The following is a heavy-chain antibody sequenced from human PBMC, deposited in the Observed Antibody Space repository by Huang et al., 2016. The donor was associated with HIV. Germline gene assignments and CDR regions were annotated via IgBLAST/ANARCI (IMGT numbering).Heavy chain of an antibody. CDR3: ARERMMSWLDDHDAFDI. CDR2: INHRGST. V-gene: IGHV4-34*01. Sequence: QVQLQQWGAGLLKPSETLSLTCAVYGGSFSGYYWSWIRQSPGKGLEWIGEINHRGSTNYSPSLKSRRTISVDTSKNQFSLKLSSVTAADTAVYYCARERMMSWLDDHDAFDIWGQGTMVTVSS. CDR1: GGSFSGYY. J-gene: IGHJ3*02. D-gene: IGHD1-1*01.